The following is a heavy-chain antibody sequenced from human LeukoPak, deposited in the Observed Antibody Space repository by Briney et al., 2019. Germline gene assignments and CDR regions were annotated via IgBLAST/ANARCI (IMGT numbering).Heavy chain of an antibody. J-gene: IGHJ4*02. CDR2: ISSSGSTI. Sequence: PGGSLRLSCAASGFTFSKYEMNWVRQAPGKGLEWVSYISSSGSTIYYADSVKGRFTISRDNAKNSLYLQMNSLRAEDTAVYYCARDVPAAAGGIDYWGQGTLVTVSS. D-gene: IGHD2-2*01. V-gene: IGHV3-48*03. CDR3: ARDVPAAAGGIDY. CDR1: GFTFSKYE.